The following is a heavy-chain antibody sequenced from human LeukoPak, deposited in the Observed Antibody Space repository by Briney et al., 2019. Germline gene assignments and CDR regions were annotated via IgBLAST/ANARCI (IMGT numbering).Heavy chain of an antibody. CDR1: GFTFSSYS. D-gene: IGHD1-26*01. J-gene: IGHJ3*02. CDR2: ISSSSSYI. CDR3: ARDLGFGGIVGATHGAFDI. V-gene: IGHV3-21*01. Sequence: GGSLRLSCAASGFTFSSYSMNWVRQAPGKGLEWVSSISSSSSYIYYADSVKGRFTISRDNAKNSLYLQMNSLRAEDTAVHYCARDLGFGGIVGATHGAFDIWGQGTMVTVSS.